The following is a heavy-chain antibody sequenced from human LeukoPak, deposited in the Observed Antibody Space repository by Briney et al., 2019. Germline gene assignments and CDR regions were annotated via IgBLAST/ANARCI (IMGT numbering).Heavy chain of an antibody. CDR3: AKDSKIVGATFRSYHYMDV. Sequence: SGGSLRLSCAASGFTFSSYAMSWVRQAPGKGLEWVSAIRGSGDRTHYADSVKGRFTISRDNSKNTLYLQMNSLRAEDTAVYYCAKDSKIVGATFRSYHYMDVCGKGTAVTVSS. J-gene: IGHJ6*03. D-gene: IGHD1-26*01. V-gene: IGHV3-23*01. CDR2: IRGSGDRT. CDR1: GFTFSSYA.